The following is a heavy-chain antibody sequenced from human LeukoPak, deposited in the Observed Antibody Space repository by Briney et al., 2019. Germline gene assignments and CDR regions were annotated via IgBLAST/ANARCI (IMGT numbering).Heavy chain of an antibody. V-gene: IGHV4-34*01. CDR3: ARAGRLGSAAVVY. CDR1: GGSFSGYY. Sequence: PSETLSLTCAVYGGSFSGYYWSWIRQPPGKGLEWIGEINHSGSTNYNPSLKSRVTISVDTSKNQFSLKLSSVTAADTAVYYCARAGRLGSAAVVYWGQGTLVTVSS. J-gene: IGHJ4*02. D-gene: IGHD6-13*01. CDR2: INHSGST.